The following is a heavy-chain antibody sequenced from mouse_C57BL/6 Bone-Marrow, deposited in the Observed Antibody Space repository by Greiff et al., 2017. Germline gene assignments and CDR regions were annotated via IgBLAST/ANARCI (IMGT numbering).Heavy chain of an antibody. V-gene: IGHV1-15*01. CDR1: GYTFTDYE. CDR3: TRRIYYYGSSYRAMDY. CDR2: IDPETGGT. J-gene: IGHJ4*01. Sequence: VKLMESGAELVRPGASVTLSCKASGYTFTDYEMHWVKQTPVHGLEWIGAIDPETGGTAYNQKFKGKAILTADKSSSTAYMELRSLTSEDSAVYYCTRRIYYYGSSYRAMDYWGQGTSVTVSS. D-gene: IGHD1-1*01.